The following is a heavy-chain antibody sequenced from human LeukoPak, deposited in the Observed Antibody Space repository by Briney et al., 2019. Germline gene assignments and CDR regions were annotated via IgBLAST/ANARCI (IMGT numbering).Heavy chain of an antibody. D-gene: IGHD3-22*01. Sequence: ASVKVSCKAAGYTFSGYYLHWVRQVPGQGLEWMGWINCNSGATNLAQKFQGRVTMTKDRPIRTAYMELKSLGSDDTAIYYCARKPLDYYETLDAFDLWGQGTMVIVYS. CDR2: INCNSGAT. CDR3: ARKPLDYYETLDAFDL. V-gene: IGHV1-2*02. CDR1: GYTFSGYY. J-gene: IGHJ3*01.